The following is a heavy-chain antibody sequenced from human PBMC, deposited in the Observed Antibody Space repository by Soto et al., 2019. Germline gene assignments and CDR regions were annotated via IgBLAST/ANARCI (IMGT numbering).Heavy chain of an antibody. Sequence: ASVKLSCKASGYSFTNNDVSWVRQATGQGLEWMGWMNPGSGDTGYAQKFQGRVTMTRDISIATAYMELSSLRSDDTAIYYCARMETFGSLNWLDPWGQGTLVTVSS. V-gene: IGHV1-8*01. D-gene: IGHD3-16*01. CDR2: MNPGSGDT. CDR3: ARMETFGSLNWLDP. CDR1: GYSFTNND. J-gene: IGHJ5*02.